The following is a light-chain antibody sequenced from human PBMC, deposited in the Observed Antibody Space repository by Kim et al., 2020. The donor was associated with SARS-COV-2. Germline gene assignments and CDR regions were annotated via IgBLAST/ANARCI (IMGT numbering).Light chain of an antibody. CDR2: DAS. CDR1: QSVAGDY. Sequence: FPGQTATPSCRASQSVAGDYFAWYQQKPGQAPRLLIFDASTRATGISDMFSGSGSGTDFSLTISRLEPEDFAVYYCQQYGTSPCTFGQGTNLEI. J-gene: IGKJ2*02. CDR3: QQYGTSPCT. V-gene: IGKV3-20*01.